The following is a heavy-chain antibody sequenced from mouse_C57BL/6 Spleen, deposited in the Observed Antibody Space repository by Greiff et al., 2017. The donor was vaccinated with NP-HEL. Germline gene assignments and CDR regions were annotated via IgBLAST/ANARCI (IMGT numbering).Heavy chain of an antibody. D-gene: IGHD2-3*01. CDR3: ARHSRYDGPMDY. Sequence: QVQLKQSGPGLVAPSQSLSITCTVSGFSLTSYGVHWVRQPPGKGLEWLVVIWSDGSTTYNSALKARLSISKDNSKSQVVLKMNSLQTDDTAMYDCARHSRYDGPMDYWGQGTSVTVSS. V-gene: IGHV2-6-1*01. CDR1: GFSLTSYG. CDR2: IWSDGST. J-gene: IGHJ4*01.